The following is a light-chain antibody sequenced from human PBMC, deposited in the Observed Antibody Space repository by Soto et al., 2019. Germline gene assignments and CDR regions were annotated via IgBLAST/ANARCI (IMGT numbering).Light chain of an antibody. CDR2: GAS. V-gene: IGKV3-15*01. CDR3: LQYNNWWT. Sequence: EIVLTQSPGTLSLSPGERATLSCRASQSVSNNYLAWYQQKPGQAPRLLIYGASTRAIGIPARFSGSGSGTEFTLTISSLQSEDFAVYYCLQYNNWWTFGQGTKVDIK. CDR1: QSVSNN. J-gene: IGKJ1*01.